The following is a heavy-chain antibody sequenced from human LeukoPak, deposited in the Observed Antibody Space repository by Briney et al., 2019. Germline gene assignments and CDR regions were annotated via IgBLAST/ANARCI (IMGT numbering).Heavy chain of an antibody. J-gene: IGHJ3*02. V-gene: IGHV3-7*01. Sequence: PGGSLRLSCAASGFTFSNYWMSWARQAPGKGLEWVASIKQDGSEKYYVDSVKGRFTISRDNAKNSLYLQMNSLRAENTAVYYCARDPNWLVGAFGIWGQGTLVTVSS. CDR1: GFTFSNYW. CDR3: ARDPNWLVGAFGI. CDR2: IKQDGSEK. D-gene: IGHD3-9*01.